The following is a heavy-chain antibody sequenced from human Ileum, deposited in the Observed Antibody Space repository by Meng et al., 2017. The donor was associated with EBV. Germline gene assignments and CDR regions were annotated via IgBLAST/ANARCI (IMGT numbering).Heavy chain of an antibody. J-gene: IGHJ4*02. CDR2: IFHSGSA. V-gene: IGHV4-38-2*02. CDR3: ARAPSTSSTRTFDY. CDR1: GGSIKTDSY. D-gene: IGHD5/OR15-5a*01. Sequence: RLEQSGPGLLKPSQTLPLTCTVSGGSIKTDSYWAWIRQPPGKGLEWIGSIFHSGSAYYNPSLKSRVSISVHTSENYFSLNLRSVTAADTAVYYCARAPSTSSTRTFDYWGQGTLVTVSS.